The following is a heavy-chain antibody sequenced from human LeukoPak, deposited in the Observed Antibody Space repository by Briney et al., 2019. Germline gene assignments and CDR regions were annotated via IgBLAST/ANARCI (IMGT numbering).Heavy chain of an antibody. V-gene: IGHV2-5*02. CDR2: IYWDDDK. CDR1: GFSLSTSGVG. J-gene: IGHJ4*02. Sequence: SGPTLVKPTQTLTLNCTFSGFSLSTSGVGVGWIRQPPGKALEWLALIYWDDDKRYSPSLKSRLTITKDTSKNQVVLTMTNMDPVDTATYYCAHRLGGDYVFRYWGQGTLVTVSS. CDR3: AHRLGGDYVFRY. D-gene: IGHD4-17*01.